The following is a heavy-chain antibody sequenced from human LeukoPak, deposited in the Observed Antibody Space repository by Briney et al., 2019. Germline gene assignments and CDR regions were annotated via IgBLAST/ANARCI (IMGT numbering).Heavy chain of an antibody. D-gene: IGHD4-17*01. V-gene: IGHV3-13*01. J-gene: IGHJ4*02. CDR2: IATVGDT. CDR1: GFPFSSHD. CDR3: ARGGNGEYTYYFAS. Sequence: GGSLRLSCATSGFPFSSHDMHWVRHTTEKGVEWGSGIATVGDTYYAVSVKGRFTISRENANNSLYLQMNSLRDGDTGVYYCARGGNGEYTYYFASWGQGSLVTVSS.